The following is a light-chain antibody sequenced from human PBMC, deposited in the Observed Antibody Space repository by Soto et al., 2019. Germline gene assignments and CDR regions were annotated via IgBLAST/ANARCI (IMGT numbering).Light chain of an antibody. CDR1: QSVSSNY. CDR2: GAS. V-gene: IGKV3-20*01. CDR3: QQYASSPWT. J-gene: IGKJ1*01. Sequence: EIVLPQSPGTLSLSPGERAILSCRASQSVSSNYLAWYQQKPGQAPRPLIYGASSRATGIPDRFSGSGAGTDFTLTISRLEPEDFAVYYCQQYASSPWTFGQGTKVEIK.